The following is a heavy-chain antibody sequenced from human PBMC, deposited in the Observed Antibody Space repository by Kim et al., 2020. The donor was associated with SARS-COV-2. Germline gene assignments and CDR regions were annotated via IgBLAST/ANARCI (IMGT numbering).Heavy chain of an antibody. V-gene: IGHV3-23*01. D-gene: IGHD6-19*01. J-gene: IGHJ4*02. CDR2: ST. Sequence: STNSADSVKGRFTISRDNSKNTLYLQMNSLRAEDTAVYYCAKSTRSDWGWWGQGTLVTVSS. CDR3: AKSTRSDWGW.